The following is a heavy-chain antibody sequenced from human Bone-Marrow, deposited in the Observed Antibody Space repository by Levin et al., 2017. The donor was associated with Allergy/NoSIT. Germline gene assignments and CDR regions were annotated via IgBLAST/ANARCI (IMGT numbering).Heavy chain of an antibody. J-gene: IGHJ3*02. Sequence: GASVKVSCKGSGYSFTSYWIGWVRQPPGKGLEWMGIIYPGDSDTRYSPSFQGQVTIPADKSISTAYLQWSSLKASDTAMYCCARRIMAHAFDSWGQGTMVTVSA. CDR2: IYPGDSDT. D-gene: IGHD2-8*01. V-gene: IGHV5-51*01. CDR3: ARRIMAHAFDS. CDR1: GYSFTSYW.